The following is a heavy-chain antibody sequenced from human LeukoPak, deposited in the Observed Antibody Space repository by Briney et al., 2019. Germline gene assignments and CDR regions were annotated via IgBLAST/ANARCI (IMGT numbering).Heavy chain of an antibody. J-gene: IGHJ4*02. D-gene: IGHD3-22*01. V-gene: IGHV1-46*01. CDR1: GYSFTSYY. Sequence: GASVKVSYKASGYSFTSYYMHWVRQAPGQRLEWMGIINPSGGSSSYAQKFQGRVTMTRDTSTSTVYMEVSSLRSEDTAVYYCARGQQKAMIPLDYWGQGTLVTVSS. CDR3: ARGQQKAMIPLDY. CDR2: INPSGGSS.